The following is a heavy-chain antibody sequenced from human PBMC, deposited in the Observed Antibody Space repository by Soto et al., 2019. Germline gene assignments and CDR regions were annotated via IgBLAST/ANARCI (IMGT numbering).Heavy chain of an antibody. D-gene: IGHD6-19*01. V-gene: IGHV3-33*01. J-gene: IGHJ4*02. Sequence: PGGSLRLSXAASGFTFSSYGMHWVRQAPGKGLEWVAVIWYDGSNKYYAESVKGRFTISRDNSKNTLYLQMNSLRAEDTAVYYCARDSHVGSGWQLTADYWGQGTLVTVSS. CDR1: GFTFSSYG. CDR2: IWYDGSNK. CDR3: ARDSHVGSGWQLTADY.